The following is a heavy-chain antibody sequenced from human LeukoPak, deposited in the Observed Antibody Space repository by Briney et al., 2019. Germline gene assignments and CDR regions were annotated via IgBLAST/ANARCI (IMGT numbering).Heavy chain of an antibody. CDR1: GFTFSSYA. J-gene: IGHJ4*02. D-gene: IGHD3-22*01. CDR3: AKGTSYYYDSSGYPDY. Sequence: PGGSLRLSCAASGFTFSSYAMSWVRQAPGKGLEWVSAISGSGGSTYYADSVKGRFTISRDNSKNTLYLQMNSLRAEDTAVYYCAKGTSYYYDSSGYPDYWGQGTLVTVPS. CDR2: ISGSGGST. V-gene: IGHV3-23*01.